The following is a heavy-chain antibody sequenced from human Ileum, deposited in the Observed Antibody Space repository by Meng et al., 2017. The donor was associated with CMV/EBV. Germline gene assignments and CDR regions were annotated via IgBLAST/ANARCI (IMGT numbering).Heavy chain of an antibody. J-gene: IGHJ5*02. CDR3: MRGAGEGGRDSFDP. CDR1: GYTFINHD. Sequence: ASVKVSCKASGYTFINHDINWVRQAAGQGLEWMGWMNSKSGNTGYAQKFQGRVTMTRDTSVSTAYMELSSLRFEDTAIYYCMRGAGEGGRDSFDPWGQGTLVTVSS. V-gene: IGHV1-8*01. D-gene: IGHD1-14*01. CDR2: MNSKSGNT.